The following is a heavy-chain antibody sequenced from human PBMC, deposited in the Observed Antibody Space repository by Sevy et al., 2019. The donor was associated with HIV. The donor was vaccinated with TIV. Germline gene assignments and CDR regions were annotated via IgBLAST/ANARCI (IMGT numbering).Heavy chain of an antibody. CDR1: GGTFSSYA. D-gene: IGHD1-26*01. CDR3: ARVLRPVDYYYYYMDV. CDR2: IIPIFGTA. V-gene: IGHV1-69*06. J-gene: IGHJ6*03. Sequence: ASVKVSCKASGGTFSSYAISWVRHAPGQGLEWMGGIIPIFGTANYAQKFQGRVTITADKSTSTAYMELSSLRSEDTAVYYCARVLRPVDYYYYYMDVWGKGTTVTVSS.